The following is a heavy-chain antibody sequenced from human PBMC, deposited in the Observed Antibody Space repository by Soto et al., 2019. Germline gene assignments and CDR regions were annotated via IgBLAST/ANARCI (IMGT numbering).Heavy chain of an antibody. CDR2: INHSGST. CDR1: GGSFSGYY. J-gene: IGHJ6*02. CDR3: ARGGGTYYYGSGSLYYYYGMDV. D-gene: IGHD3-10*01. V-gene: IGHV4-34*01. Sequence: SETLSLTCAVYGGSFSGYYWSWIRQPPGKGLEWIGEINHSGSTNYNPSLKSRVTISVDTSKNLFSLKLSSVTAADTAVYYCARGGGTYYYGSGSLYYYYGMDVWGQGTTVTVSS.